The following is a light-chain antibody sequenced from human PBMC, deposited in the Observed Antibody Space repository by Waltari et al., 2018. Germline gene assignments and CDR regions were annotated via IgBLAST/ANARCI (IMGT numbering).Light chain of an antibody. CDR3: QVWDRSSDYV. CDR2: DVS. V-gene: IGLV3-21*02. J-gene: IGLJ1*01. CDR1: NIGSNS. Sequence: SYVLTQPPSVSVAPGQSATVTCGGDNIGSNSVHWYQQKPGQAPVLVVYDVSDRPSGIPERFSGSNSGNTATLTISRVEAGDEADYYCQVWDRSSDYVFGSGTKVTVL.